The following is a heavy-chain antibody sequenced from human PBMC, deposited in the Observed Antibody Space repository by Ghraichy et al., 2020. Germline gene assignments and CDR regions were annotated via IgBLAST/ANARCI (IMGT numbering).Heavy chain of an antibody. V-gene: IGHV3-9*01. CDR3: AKDMYSMAKYGMDV. CDR1: GFPFDAYA. J-gene: IGHJ6*02. Sequence: GGSLRLSCAASGFPFDAYALHWVRQAPGKGLEWVSGFSWNSGSIGYADSVKGRFTISRANAKNSLYLQMNSLRAEDTALYYCAKDMYSMAKYGMDVWGQGSTVTVSS. D-gene: IGHD5-24*01. CDR2: FSWNSGSI.